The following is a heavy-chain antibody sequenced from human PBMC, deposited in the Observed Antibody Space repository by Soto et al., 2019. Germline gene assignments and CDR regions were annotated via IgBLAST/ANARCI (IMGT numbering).Heavy chain of an antibody. CDR3: ARGLADYFDY. J-gene: IGHJ4*02. CDR1: GYTFTRYD. V-gene: IGHV1-8*01. Sequence: QVQLVQSGAEVKKPGASVKVSCKAYGYTFTRYDLNWVRQATGQGLEWMGWMNPNSGNTGYAQKFQGSVTMTMNTSISTAYMELSSLCSEDTAVYYCARGLADYFDYWGQGTLVTVSS. CDR2: MNPNSGNT.